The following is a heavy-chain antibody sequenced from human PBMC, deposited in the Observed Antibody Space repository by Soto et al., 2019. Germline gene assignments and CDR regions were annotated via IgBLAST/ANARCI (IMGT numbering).Heavy chain of an antibody. CDR2: ISSSSSTI. CDR1: GFTFSSYS. CDR3: ARDNTGDILTGDPEGHDY. J-gene: IGHJ4*02. D-gene: IGHD3-9*01. Sequence: EVQLVESGGGLVQPGGSLRLSCAASGFTFSSYSMNWVRQAPGKGLEWVSYISSSSSTIYYADSVKGRFTISRDNAKNSXXLQMSSMRDDDTAVYYCARDNTGDILTGDPEGHDYWGQGTLVTVSS. V-gene: IGHV3-48*02.